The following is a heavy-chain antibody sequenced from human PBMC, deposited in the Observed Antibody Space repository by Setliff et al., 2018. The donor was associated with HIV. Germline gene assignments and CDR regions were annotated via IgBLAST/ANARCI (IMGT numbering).Heavy chain of an antibody. CDR3: ARSRAAGFDY. CDR2: ISSSSSTI. D-gene: IGHD6-13*01. J-gene: IGHJ4*02. V-gene: IGHV3-48*01. Sequence: GGSLRLSCITSGFTFGDYVMSWFRQAPGKGLEWVSYISSSSSTIYYADSVKGRFTISRDNAKNSLYLQMNSLRAEDTAVYYCARSRAAGFDYWGQGTLVTVSS. CDR1: GFTFGDYV.